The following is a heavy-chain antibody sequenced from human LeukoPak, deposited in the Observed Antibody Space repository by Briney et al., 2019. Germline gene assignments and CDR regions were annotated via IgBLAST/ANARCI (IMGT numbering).Heavy chain of an antibody. V-gene: IGHV1-46*01. CDR1: GYTFTSYY. D-gene: IGHD4-11*01. CDR2: INPSGGST. CDR3: ARAMLVTTSTVTAAFDI. Sequence: GASVKVSCKASGYTFTSYYMHWVRQAPGQGLEWMGIINPSGGSTSYAQKFQGRVTMTRDMSTSTVYMELSSLRSEDTAGYYCARAMLVTTSTVTAAFDIWGQGTMVTVSS. J-gene: IGHJ3*02.